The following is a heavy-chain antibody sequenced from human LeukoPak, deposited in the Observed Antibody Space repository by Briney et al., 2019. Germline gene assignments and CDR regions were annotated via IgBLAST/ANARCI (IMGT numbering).Heavy chain of an antibody. J-gene: IGHJ6*02. V-gene: IGHV5-10-1*01. D-gene: IGHD2-2*01. CDR2: IEPSDSST. CDR1: GYTFTGFW. CDR3: ARLRGYCSSTTCRIFAMDV. Sequence: GESLKISCKGSGYTFTGFWIGWVRQMPGKGLEWMGRIEPSDSSTNYSPSFQGHVSISSDKSISTAYLQWSSLKASDTAMYYCARLRGYCSSTTCRIFAMDVWGQGSTVIVSS.